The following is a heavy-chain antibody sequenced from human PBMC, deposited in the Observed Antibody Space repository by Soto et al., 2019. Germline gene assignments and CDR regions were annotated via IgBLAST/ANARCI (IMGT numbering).Heavy chain of an antibody. D-gene: IGHD6-6*01. Sequence: SETLSLTCTVSGASISSSSFYWGWIRQPPGKGLESIANIYYDGSTYYKPSLKSRVSISIDTSRNQFSLKLTSVTAADTGVYYCASSSPFHYWGPGILVTVSS. V-gene: IGHV4-39*01. J-gene: IGHJ4*02. CDR2: IYYDGST. CDR1: GASISSSSFY. CDR3: ASSSPFHY.